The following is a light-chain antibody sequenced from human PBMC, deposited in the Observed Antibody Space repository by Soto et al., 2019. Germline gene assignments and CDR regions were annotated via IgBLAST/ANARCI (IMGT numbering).Light chain of an antibody. CDR1: QSVSSSY. V-gene: IGKV3-20*01. J-gene: IGKJ1*01. CDR3: HQYGSSPPST. CDR2: GAS. Sequence: EIVLTQSPGTLSLSPGERATLSCRASQSVSSSYFAWYQQKPGQAPRLLIYGASNRVTGISDRFSGSGSGSHFTLTSSRLEPEDFAVYYCHQYGSSPPSTFGLGTKVEIK.